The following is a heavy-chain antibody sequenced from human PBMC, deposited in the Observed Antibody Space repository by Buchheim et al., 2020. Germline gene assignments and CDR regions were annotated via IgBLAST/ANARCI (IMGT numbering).Heavy chain of an antibody. V-gene: IGHV3-66*04. D-gene: IGHD4-11*01. CDR3: ARLNYAEKYYYYYGMDV. CDR2: IYSGGST. J-gene: IGHJ6*02. Sequence: EVQLVESGGGLVQPGGSLRLSCAASGFTVSSNYMSWVRQAPGKGLEWVSVIYSGGSTYYADSVKGRFTISSDKSKNTLYHQMNSLRAEDTAVYYCARLNYAEKYYYYYGMDVWGQGTT. CDR1: GFTVSSNY.